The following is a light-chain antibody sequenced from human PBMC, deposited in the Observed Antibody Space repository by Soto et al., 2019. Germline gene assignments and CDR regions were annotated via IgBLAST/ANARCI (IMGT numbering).Light chain of an antibody. V-gene: IGKV3-15*01. CDR1: QTIRNN. CDR2: VAS. Sequence: EIGMTQSPATLSVSPGERATLSCRSSQTIRNNLAWYQQKPGQAPRLLIYVASTRATDIPARFSGSGSGTDFTLTISSLQSEDFAFYYCQQYNSWPLTFGGGTNVEIK. J-gene: IGKJ4*01. CDR3: QQYNSWPLT.